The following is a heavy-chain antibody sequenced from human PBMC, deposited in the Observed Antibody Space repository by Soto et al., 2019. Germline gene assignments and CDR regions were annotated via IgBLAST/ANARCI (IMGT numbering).Heavy chain of an antibody. J-gene: IGHJ4*02. CDR3: ARGIHRGVYYFDY. V-gene: IGHV1-69*13. CDR1: GGTFSSYA. D-gene: IGHD5-18*01. Sequence: STVKVSCKASGGTFSSYAISWVRQAPGQGLEWMGGIIPIFGTANYAQKFQGRVTITADESTSTAYMELSSLRSEDTAVYYCARGIHRGVYYFDYWGQGTLVTVS. CDR2: IIPIFGTA.